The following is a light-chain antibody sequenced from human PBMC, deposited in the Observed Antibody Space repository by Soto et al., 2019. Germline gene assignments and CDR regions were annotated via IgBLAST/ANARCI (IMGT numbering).Light chain of an antibody. CDR2: AAS. V-gene: IGKV3-20*01. J-gene: IGKJ5*01. CDR1: QSINGNF. CDR3: QQYGGSPSIT. Sequence: EVVLTQSPGTLSLSPAERATLSCRASQSINGNFLVWYQQKLGQAPRLLIFAASSRATGVPDRFSGSGSGTDFTLTISRLEPEDSAVYYCQQYGGSPSITCGQGTRLEIK.